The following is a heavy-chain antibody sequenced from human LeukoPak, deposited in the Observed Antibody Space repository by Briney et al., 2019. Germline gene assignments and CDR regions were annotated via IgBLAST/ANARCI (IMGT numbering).Heavy chain of an antibody. D-gene: IGHD3-9*01. CDR1: GGSISSSSYY. J-gene: IGHJ4*02. Sequence: SETLSLTCTVSGGSISSSSYYWGWIRQPPGKGLEWIGSIYYSGSTYYNPPLKSRVTISVDTSKNQFSLKLSSVTAADTAVYYCARQSFALRYFDWLLPADYWGQGTLVTVSS. CDR2: IYYSGST. CDR3: ARQSFALRYFDWLLPADY. V-gene: IGHV4-39*01.